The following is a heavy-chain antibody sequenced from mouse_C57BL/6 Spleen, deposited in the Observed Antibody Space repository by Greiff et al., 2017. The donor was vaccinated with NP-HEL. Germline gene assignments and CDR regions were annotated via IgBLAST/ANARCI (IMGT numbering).Heavy chain of an antibody. CDR3: TKNYTGAMDY. Sequence: VQLQESGAELVRPGASVTLSCKASGYTFTDYEMHWVKQTPVHGLEWIGAIDPETGGTAYNQKFKGKAILTADKSSSTAYMELRSLTSEDSAVYYCTKNYTGAMDYWGQGTSVTVSS. D-gene: IGHD2-1*01. V-gene: IGHV1-15*01. CDR2: IDPETGGT. CDR1: GYTFTDYE. J-gene: IGHJ4*01.